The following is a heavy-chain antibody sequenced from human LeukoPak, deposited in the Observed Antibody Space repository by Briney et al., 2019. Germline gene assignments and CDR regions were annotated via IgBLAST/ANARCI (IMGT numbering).Heavy chain of an antibody. D-gene: IGHD6-13*01. CDR1: GGSFSGYY. J-gene: IGHJ6*03. CDR2: INHSGST. Sequence: SETLSLTCAVYGGSFSGYYWSWIRQPPGKGLEWIGEINHSGSTNYNPSLKSRVTIAVDTSKNHFSLKLSSVTAADTAVYYCARGVRPGIASRASLGYYYYTNVWGKGTTLTVSS. V-gene: IGHV4-34*01. CDR3: ARGVRPGIASRASLGYYYYTNV.